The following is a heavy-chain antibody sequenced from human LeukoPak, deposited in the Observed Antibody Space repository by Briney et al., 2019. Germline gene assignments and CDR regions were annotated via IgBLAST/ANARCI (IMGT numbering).Heavy chain of an antibody. CDR2: ISGSGGST. Sequence: GGSLRLSCAASGFTFSSYATSWVRQAPGKGLEWVSSISGSGGSTYYADSVKGRFTISRDNSKNTLYLQMNSLRAEDTAIYYCAKFFACGGDCSLPYYFDYWGQGTLVTVSS. CDR3: AKFFACGGDCSLPYYFDY. V-gene: IGHV3-23*01. D-gene: IGHD2-21*02. CDR1: GFTFSSYA. J-gene: IGHJ4*02.